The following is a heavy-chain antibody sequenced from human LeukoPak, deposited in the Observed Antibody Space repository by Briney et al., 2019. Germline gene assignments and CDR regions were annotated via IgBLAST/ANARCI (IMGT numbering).Heavy chain of an antibody. CDR2: INHSGST. J-gene: IGHJ3*02. V-gene: IGHV4-34*01. CDR3: ARGPSEGGNSDAFDI. D-gene: IGHD4-23*01. Sequence: SETLSLTCAVYGGSFSGYYWSWIRQPPGKGLEWIGEINHSGSTNYNPSLKSRVTISVDTSKNQFSLKLSSVTAADTAVYYCARGPSEGGNSDAFDIWGQGTMVTASS. CDR1: GGSFSGYY.